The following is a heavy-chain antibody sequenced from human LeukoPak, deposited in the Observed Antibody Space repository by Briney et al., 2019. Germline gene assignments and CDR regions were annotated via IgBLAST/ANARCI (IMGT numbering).Heavy chain of an antibody. CDR2: ISYDGSTK. J-gene: IGHJ4*02. CDR1: GFTFSSYG. Sequence: GGSLRLSCAASGFTFSSYGMHWVRQAPGKGLEWVAVISYDGSTKNYADSVKGRHTISRDNSKNTMYLQMNSLRADDTAIYYCAREPGYSTRYSFDYWGQGTLVIVSS. V-gene: IGHV3-30*03. CDR3: AREPGYSTRYSFDY. D-gene: IGHD6-13*01.